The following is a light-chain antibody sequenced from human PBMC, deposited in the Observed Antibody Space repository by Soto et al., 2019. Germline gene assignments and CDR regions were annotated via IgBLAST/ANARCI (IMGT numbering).Light chain of an antibody. V-gene: IGKV3-20*01. CDR3: QQYGRSPPYT. CDR1: HSVSSTY. Sequence: EIVLTQSPGTLSLSPGERATLSCRASHSVSSTYLAWYQQKPGQAPRHLIYGASSRATGIPDRFSGSGSGTDFTLTISRLEPEDFAVYYCQQYGRSPPYTFGQGTKLEIK. CDR2: GAS. J-gene: IGKJ2*01.